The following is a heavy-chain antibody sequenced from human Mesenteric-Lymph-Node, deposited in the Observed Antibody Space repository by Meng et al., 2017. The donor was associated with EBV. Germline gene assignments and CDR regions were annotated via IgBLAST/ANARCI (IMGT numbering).Heavy chain of an antibody. CDR3: ARASVYGDYDNWFDP. V-gene: IGHV4-30-2*01. CDR1: GGSSSNDGYS. J-gene: IGHJ5*02. Sequence: RQKACPRLVNPAHPLSLTCAVSGGSSSNDGYSWSWIRQPPGKGLEWIGYIYHSCSTYSNSSLKTRVTIAVVRSKNQFSLKLISVTSADTAVYYCARASVYGDYDNWFDPWGQGTLVTVSS. CDR2: IYHSCST. D-gene: IGHD4-17*01.